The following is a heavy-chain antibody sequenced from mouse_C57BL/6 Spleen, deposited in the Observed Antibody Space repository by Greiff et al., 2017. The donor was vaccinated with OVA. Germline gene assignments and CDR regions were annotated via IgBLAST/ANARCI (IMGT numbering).Heavy chain of an antibody. CDR1: GFTFSSYA. D-gene: IGHD2-1*01. Sequence: EVKVVESGGGLVKPGGSLKLSCAASGFTFSSYAMSWVRQTPEKRLEWVATISDGGSYTYYPDNVKGRFTISRDNAKNNLYLQMSHLKSEDTAMYYCARDHYGNFFDYWGQGTTLTVSS. CDR3: ARDHYGNFFDY. J-gene: IGHJ2*01. CDR2: ISDGGSYT. V-gene: IGHV5-4*01.